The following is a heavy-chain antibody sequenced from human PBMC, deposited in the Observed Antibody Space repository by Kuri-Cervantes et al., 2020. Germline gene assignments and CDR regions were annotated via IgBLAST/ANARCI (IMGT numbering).Heavy chain of an antibody. CDR3: ARDKGGGTMVRGVINPIDY. J-gene: IGHJ4*02. CDR1: GFTFSSYW. Sequence: GGSLRLSCAASGFTFSSYWMSWVRQAPGKGLEWVANIKQDGSEKYYVDSVKGRFTISRDNAKNSLYLQMNSLRAEDTAVYYCARDKGGGTMVRGVINPIDYWGQGTLVTVSS. D-gene: IGHD3-10*01. CDR2: IKQDGSEK. V-gene: IGHV3-7*01.